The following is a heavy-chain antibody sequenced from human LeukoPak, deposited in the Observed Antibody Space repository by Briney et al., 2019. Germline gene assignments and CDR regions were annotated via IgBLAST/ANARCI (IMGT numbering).Heavy chain of an antibody. CDR3: ARDLGWGELPRYFDY. Sequence: PGGSLRLSCAASGFTFSSYAMSWVRQAPGKGLEWVANIKKDGSEKYYVDSVKGRFTISRDNAKKSLYLQMNSLRAEDTAVYYCARDLGWGELPRYFDYWGQGTLVTVSS. J-gene: IGHJ4*02. V-gene: IGHV3-7*01. CDR2: IKKDGSEK. CDR1: GFTFSSYA. D-gene: IGHD1-26*01.